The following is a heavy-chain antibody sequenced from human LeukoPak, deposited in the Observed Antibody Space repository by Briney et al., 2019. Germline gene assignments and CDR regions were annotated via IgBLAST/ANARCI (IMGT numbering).Heavy chain of an antibody. CDR2: ISSSSSYI. CDR1: GFTFSSYS. D-gene: IGHD1-26*01. V-gene: IGHV3-21*01. Sequence: GGSLRLSCAASGFTFSSYSMNWVRKAPGKGLEWVSSISSSSSYIYYADSVKGRFTISRDNAKNSLYLQMNSLRAEDTAVYYCARAAGYSGSSTPWFDPWGQGTLVTVSS. CDR3: ARAAGYSGSSTPWFDP. J-gene: IGHJ5*02.